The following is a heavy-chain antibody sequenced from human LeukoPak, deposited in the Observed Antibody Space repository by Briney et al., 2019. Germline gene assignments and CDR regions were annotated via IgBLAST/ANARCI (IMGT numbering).Heavy chain of an antibody. Sequence: GRSLRLSCAASGFTFSIYAMTWVRHAPGKGLQWVSSISDSGTSTDYAASVKGRFTIARDNSKNTVYLQMNSLRAGDTAVYYCAKGPRYCSSTSCYRGDYWGQGTLVTVSS. D-gene: IGHD2-2*01. J-gene: IGHJ4*02. CDR1: GFTFSIYA. V-gene: IGHV3-23*01. CDR2: ISDSGTST. CDR3: AKGPRYCSSTSCYRGDY.